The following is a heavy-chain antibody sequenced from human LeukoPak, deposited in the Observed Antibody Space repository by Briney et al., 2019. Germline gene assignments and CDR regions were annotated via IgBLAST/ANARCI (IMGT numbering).Heavy chain of an antibody. CDR2: IYYSGST. D-gene: IGHD1-1*01. J-gene: IGHJ5*02. CDR3: ARHGTSGTNLNWFDP. CDR1: GGSISSFY. V-gene: IGHV4-59*01. Sequence: PSETLSLTCTVSGGSISSFYWSWIRQPPGKGLEWIGYIYYSGSTNYNPSLKSRVTISVDTSKNQLSLKLSSVTAADTAVYYCARHGTSGTNLNWFDPWGQGTLVTVSS.